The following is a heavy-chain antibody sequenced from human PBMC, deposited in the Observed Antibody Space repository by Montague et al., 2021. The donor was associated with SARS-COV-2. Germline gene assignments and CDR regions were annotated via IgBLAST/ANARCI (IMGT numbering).Heavy chain of an antibody. J-gene: IGHJ5*02. CDR2: VNYGGST. CDR1: SGSISSHY. V-gene: IGHV4-59*11. D-gene: IGHD4-17*01. CDR3: ARAVTTGIDWFDP. Sequence: SETLSLTCTVSSGSISSHYWSWIRQPPGKGLEWIGYVNYGGSTNYNPSLKSRVSISPDTSKNQFSLRLNSVTAADTAVYYCARAVTTGIDWFDPWGQGTLVTVSS.